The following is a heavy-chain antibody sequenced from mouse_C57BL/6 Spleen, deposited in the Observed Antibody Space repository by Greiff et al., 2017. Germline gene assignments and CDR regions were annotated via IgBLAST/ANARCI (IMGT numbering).Heavy chain of an antibody. D-gene: IGHD2-3*01. CDR1: GFTFGAYG. CDR3: ARPYDGYYDYFDY. CDR2: ISSGSSTF. Sequence: EVMLVESGGGLVRPGGSLNLPFAASGFTFGAYGMPWVRQAPGKGLDWVAYISSGSSTFYYADTVKGRFTSSRDNAKNTLFLQMTSLRSEDTAMYYCARPYDGYYDYFDYWGQGTTLTVSS. V-gene: IGHV5-17*01. J-gene: IGHJ2*01.